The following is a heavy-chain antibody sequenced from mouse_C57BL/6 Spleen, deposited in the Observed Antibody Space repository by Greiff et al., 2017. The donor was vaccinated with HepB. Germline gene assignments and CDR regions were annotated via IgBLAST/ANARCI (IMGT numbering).Heavy chain of an antibody. CDR3: ARGGMVTVVKDYFDY. Sequence: VQLQQSGPELVKPGASVKISCKASGYTFTDYYMNWVKQSHGKSLEWIGDINPNNGGTSYNQKFKGKATLTVDKSSSTAYMELRSLTSEDSAVYYWARGGMVTVVKDYFDYWGQGTTLTVAS. J-gene: IGHJ2*01. V-gene: IGHV1-26*01. CDR2: INPNNGGT. D-gene: IGHD2-1*01. CDR1: GYTFTDYY.